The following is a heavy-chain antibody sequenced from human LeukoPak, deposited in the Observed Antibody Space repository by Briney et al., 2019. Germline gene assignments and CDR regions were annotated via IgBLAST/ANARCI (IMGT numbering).Heavy chain of an antibody. J-gene: IGHJ5*02. CDR3: ARDRSGYYPIYWFDP. CDR1: GSRFTSYW. CDR2: IYPGDSDT. V-gene: IGHV5-51*01. D-gene: IGHD3-22*01. Sequence: GASLKISCKGSGSRFTSYWIGWVRQMPGKGLEWMGIIYPGDSDTRYSPSFQGQVTISADKSISTAYLQWSSLRSEDTAVYYCARDRSGYYPIYWFDPWGQGTLVTVSS.